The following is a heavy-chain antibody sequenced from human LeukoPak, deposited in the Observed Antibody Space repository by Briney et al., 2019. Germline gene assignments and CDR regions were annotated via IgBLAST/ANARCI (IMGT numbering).Heavy chain of an antibody. Sequence: GASVKVSCKASGYTFTSYGISWVRQAPGQGLEWMGWISAYNGNTNYAQKLQGRVTMTTDTSTSTAYMELRSLGSDDTAVYYCARVQLRYFDWSPSEFDYWGQGTLVTVSS. CDR1: GYTFTSYG. D-gene: IGHD3-9*01. CDR3: ARVQLRYFDWSPSEFDY. V-gene: IGHV1-18*01. J-gene: IGHJ4*02. CDR2: ISAYNGNT.